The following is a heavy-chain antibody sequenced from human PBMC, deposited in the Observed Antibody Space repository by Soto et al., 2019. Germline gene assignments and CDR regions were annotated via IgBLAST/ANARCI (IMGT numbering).Heavy chain of an antibody. J-gene: IGHJ4*02. CDR3: ARGLDSVVTRLDY. D-gene: IGHD4-4*01. CDR1: GFTLSSYG. V-gene: IGHV3-33*01. CDR2: IWYDGSNK. Sequence: QVQLVESGGGVVQPGRSLRLSCAASGFTLSSYGMHWVRQAPGKGLEWVALIWYDGSNKYYADSVEGRFTISRDNSKNTLYLQMNSLRAEDTAVYYCARGLDSVVTRLDYWSQGTLVTVSS.